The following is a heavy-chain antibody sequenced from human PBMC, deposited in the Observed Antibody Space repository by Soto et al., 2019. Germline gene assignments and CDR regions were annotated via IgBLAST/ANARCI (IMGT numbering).Heavy chain of an antibody. Sequence: SETLSLTCTVSGGSISRYYWSWIRQPAGKGLEWIGRIYTSGSTNYNPPLKSRVTMSVDTSKNQFSLKLSSVTAADTAVYYCARDLWYDSSGYYYDGPHFDYWGQGTLVTVSS. CDR2: IYTSGST. V-gene: IGHV4-4*07. CDR1: GGSISRYY. J-gene: IGHJ4*02. CDR3: ARDLWYDSSGYYYDGPHFDY. D-gene: IGHD3-22*01.